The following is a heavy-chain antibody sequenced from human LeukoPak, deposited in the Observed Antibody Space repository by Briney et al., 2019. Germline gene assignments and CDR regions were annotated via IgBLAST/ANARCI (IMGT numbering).Heavy chain of an antibody. CDR2: IWYVGTNK. D-gene: IGHD2-15*01. Sequence: GGSLRLSCAASGFTFTGYGFHWVRQAPGKGLEWVAVIWYVGTNKYYADSVKGRFIISRDNSKNTLYLQMNSLRAEDTAVYYCAKDGSGGGWKWFDPWGQGTLVTVSS. CDR1: GFTFTGYG. J-gene: IGHJ5*02. CDR3: AKDGSGGGWKWFDP. V-gene: IGHV3-33*06.